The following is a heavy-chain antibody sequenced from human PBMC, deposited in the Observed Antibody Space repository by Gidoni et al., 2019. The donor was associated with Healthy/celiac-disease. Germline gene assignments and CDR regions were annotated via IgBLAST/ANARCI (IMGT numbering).Heavy chain of an antibody. Sequence: QVQLVESGGGVVQPGRSLRLSCDASGFTLRSYGMHWVRQAPGKGLEWVAVIWYDGSNTYYADSVKGRFTISRDNSKNTLYLQMNSLRAEDTAVYYCARDQYCSSTSCYYGMDVWGQGTTVTVSS. CDR1: GFTLRSYG. CDR2: IWYDGSNT. J-gene: IGHJ6*02. D-gene: IGHD2-2*01. V-gene: IGHV3-33*01. CDR3: ARDQYCSSTSCYYGMDV.